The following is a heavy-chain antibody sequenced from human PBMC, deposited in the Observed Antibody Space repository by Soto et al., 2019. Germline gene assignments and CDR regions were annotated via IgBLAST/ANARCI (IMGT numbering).Heavy chain of an antibody. V-gene: IGHV3-7*04. CDR2: SRPDTDDR. CDR3: AREDGTFDY. CDR1: GFNFSRYW. D-gene: IGHD1-26*01. J-gene: IGHJ4*02. Sequence: VQLVEAGGGLVQPGGSLRLSCTVSGFNFSRYWRNWVRQAPGKGLEWVANSRPDTDDRFHADSVRGRFSISRDNAKKSLFLQMNSLRVEDTAVYYCAREDGTFDYWGQGILVTVSS.